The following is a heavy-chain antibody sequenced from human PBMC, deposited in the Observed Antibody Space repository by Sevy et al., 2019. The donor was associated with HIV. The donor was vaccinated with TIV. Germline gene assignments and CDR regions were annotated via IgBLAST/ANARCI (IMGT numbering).Heavy chain of an antibody. Sequence: GGSLRLSCAASGFTFSSYSMNWVRQAPGKGLEWVSSISSNSSYIYYADSMKGRFTISRDNAKNSLYLQMNSLRAEETAVYYCARAGALATIFGVVHDAFDIWGQGTMVTVSS. D-gene: IGHD3-3*01. V-gene: IGHV3-21*01. CDR2: ISSNSSYI. J-gene: IGHJ3*02. CDR1: GFTFSSYS. CDR3: ARAGALATIFGVVHDAFDI.